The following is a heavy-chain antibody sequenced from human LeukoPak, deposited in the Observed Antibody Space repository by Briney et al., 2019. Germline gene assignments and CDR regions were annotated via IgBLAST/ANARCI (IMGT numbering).Heavy chain of an antibody. CDR2: INHSGST. CDR1: GGSFSGYY. CDR3: ASSAARLRGHGMDV. J-gene: IGHJ6*02. Sequence: SETLSLTCAVYGGSFSGYYWSWIRQPPGKGLEWIGEINHSGSTNYNPSLKSRVTISVDTSKNQFSLKLSSVTAADTALYYCASSAARLRGHGMDVWGQGTTVTVSS. D-gene: IGHD4-17*01. V-gene: IGHV4-34*01.